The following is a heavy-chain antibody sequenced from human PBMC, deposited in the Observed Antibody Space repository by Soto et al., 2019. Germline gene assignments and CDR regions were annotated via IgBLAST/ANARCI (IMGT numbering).Heavy chain of an antibody. J-gene: IGHJ4*02. CDR1: GFTFSSYA. Sequence: VGSLRLSCAASGFTFSSYAMSWVRQAPGKGLEWVSAISGSGGSTYYADSVKGRFTISRDNSKNTLYLQMNSLRAEDTAVYYCAKLANYDILTGYYRYWGQGTLVTVSS. CDR3: AKLANYDILTGYYRY. V-gene: IGHV3-23*01. CDR2: ISGSGGST. D-gene: IGHD3-9*01.